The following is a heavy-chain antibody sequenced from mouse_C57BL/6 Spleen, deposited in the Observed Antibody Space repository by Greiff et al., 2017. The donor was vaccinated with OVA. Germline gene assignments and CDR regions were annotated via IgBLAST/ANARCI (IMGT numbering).Heavy chain of an antibody. CDR3: ARNYYGSSPYFDV. D-gene: IGHD1-1*01. J-gene: IGHJ1*03. CDR1: GFSLTSYG. CDR2: IGSGGST. V-gene: IGHV2-2*01. Sequence: MQGVESGPGLVQPSQSLSITCTVSGFSLTSYGVHWVRQSPGKGLEWLGVIGSGGSTDYNAAFISRLSISKDNSKSQVFFKMNSLQADDTAIYYCARNYYGSSPYFDVWGTGTTVTVSS.